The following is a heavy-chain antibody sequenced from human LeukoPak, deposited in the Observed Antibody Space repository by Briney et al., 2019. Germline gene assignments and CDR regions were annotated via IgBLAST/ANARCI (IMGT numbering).Heavy chain of an antibody. CDR1: GGSISSSSYS. CDR3: ARLTRFRDGYNPPLGY. Sequence: SETLSLTCTVSGGSISSSSYSWGWIRQPPGKGLEGIGSIYYSGSTYYNPSLKSRVTISVDTSKNQFSLKLSSVTAADTAVYYCARLTRFRDGYNPPLGYWGRGTLVTVSS. V-gene: IGHV4-39*01. CDR2: IYYSGST. J-gene: IGHJ4*02. D-gene: IGHD5-24*01.